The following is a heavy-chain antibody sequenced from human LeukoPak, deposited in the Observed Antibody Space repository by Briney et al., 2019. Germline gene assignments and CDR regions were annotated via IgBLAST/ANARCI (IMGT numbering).Heavy chain of an antibody. CDR2: IYSGGST. Sequence: PSETLSLTCTVSGDSISNYYWSWIRQSPGTGLEWIGYIYSGGSTNYNPSLESRVTISIDTSKNQFSLKLRSVSAADTAVYYCARSPLIPSGWLGSDYWGQGTLVTVSS. CDR3: ARSPLIPSGWLGSDY. CDR1: GDSISNYY. D-gene: IGHD6-19*01. V-gene: IGHV4-59*01. J-gene: IGHJ4*02.